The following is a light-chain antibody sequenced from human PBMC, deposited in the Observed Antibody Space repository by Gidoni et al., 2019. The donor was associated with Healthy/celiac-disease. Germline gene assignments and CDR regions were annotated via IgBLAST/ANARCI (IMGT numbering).Light chain of an antibody. Sequence: EIQMTQSPSSLSASVGDRVTITCRASQGISNYLAWDQQKPGKVPKLLIYAASTLQSGVPSRFSGSGSGTDFTLTISSLQPEDVATYYCQKYNSAPWTFGQGTKVEIK. J-gene: IGKJ1*01. V-gene: IGKV1-27*01. CDR3: QKYNSAPWT. CDR1: QGISNY. CDR2: AAS.